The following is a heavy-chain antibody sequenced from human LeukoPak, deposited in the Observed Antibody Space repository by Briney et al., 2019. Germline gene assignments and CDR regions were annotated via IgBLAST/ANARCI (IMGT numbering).Heavy chain of an antibody. CDR2: INHSGST. V-gene: IGHV4-34*01. Sequence: SETLSLTCAVYGGSFSGYYWSWIRQPPGKRLEWIGEINHSGSTNYNPSLKSRVTISVDTSKNQFSLKLSSVTAADTAVYYCARGLRFWSGYYASPFDYWGQGTLVTVSS. CDR1: GGSFSGYY. J-gene: IGHJ4*02. CDR3: ARGLRFWSGYYASPFDY. D-gene: IGHD3-3*01.